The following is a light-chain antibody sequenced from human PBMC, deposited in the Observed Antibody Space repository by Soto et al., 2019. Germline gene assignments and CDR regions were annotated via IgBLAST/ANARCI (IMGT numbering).Light chain of an antibody. CDR1: QSVSSSY. CDR2: GAS. V-gene: IGKV3-20*01. J-gene: IGKJ2*01. CDR3: QHSGTPSHT. Sequence: EIVLTQSPGTLSLSPGERATLSCRASQSVSSSYLVWYQQKLGQAPRLLIYGASSRATGIPDRFSGSGAGTDFTLTISRLEPEDFAVYYCQHSGTPSHTFGPGTKVDIK.